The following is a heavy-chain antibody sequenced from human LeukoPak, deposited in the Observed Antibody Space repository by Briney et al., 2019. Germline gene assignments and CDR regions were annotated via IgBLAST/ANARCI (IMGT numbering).Heavy chain of an antibody. CDR1: GFSVNSNY. Sequence: GGSLRLSCAASGFSVNSNYMSWVRQAPGKGLERVSVIYSVGSTYYADSVKGRFSISRDNSKNTVYLQMSSLRVEDTSVYYCATLGYCTRTSCYTGPGFDYWGQGTLVTVSS. CDR2: IYSVGST. V-gene: IGHV3-66*02. D-gene: IGHD2-2*02. J-gene: IGHJ4*02. CDR3: ATLGYCTRTSCYTGPGFDY.